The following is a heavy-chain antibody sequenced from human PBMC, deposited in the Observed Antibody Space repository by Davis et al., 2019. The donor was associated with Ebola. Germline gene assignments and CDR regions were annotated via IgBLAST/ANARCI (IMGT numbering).Heavy chain of an antibody. J-gene: IGHJ6*02. Sequence: ASVKVSCKASAYTFTSYGISWLRHAPGQGLERMGWISAYNGNTNYAQKLQGRVTMTTDTSTSTAYMELRSLRSDDTAVYYCARDNGGSSPHYYYYYYGMDVWGQGTTVTVSS. D-gene: IGHD6-6*01. CDR3: ARDNGGSSPHYYYYYYGMDV. CDR1: AYTFTSYG. V-gene: IGHV1-18*01. CDR2: ISAYNGNT.